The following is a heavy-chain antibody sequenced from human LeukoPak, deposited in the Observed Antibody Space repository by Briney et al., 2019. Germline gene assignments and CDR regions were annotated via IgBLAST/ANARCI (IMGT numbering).Heavy chain of an antibody. CDR3: ARDSGRFDVFDI. D-gene: IGHD3-10*01. J-gene: IGHJ3*02. Sequence: GGSLRLSCAASGFTVSSNYMSWVRQAPGKGLEWVSVIYSGGSTYYADSVKGRFTISRDNPKNTLYLQMNSLRAEDTAVYYCARDSGRFDVFDIWGQGTMVTVSS. CDR1: GFTVSSNY. CDR2: IYSGGST. V-gene: IGHV3-66*01.